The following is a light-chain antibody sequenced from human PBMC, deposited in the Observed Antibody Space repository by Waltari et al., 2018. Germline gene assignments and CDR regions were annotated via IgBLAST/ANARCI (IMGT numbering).Light chain of an antibody. CDR2: AAS. J-gene: IGKJ1*01. Sequence: IRMTQSPSSISASTGDRVTITCRASQGISSYLAWYQQKPGQAPKLLIYAASALQSGVPSRFRGSGSGTDFTLTFSLQSDDFATYYCQQYYTYPRTFGQGTKVEI. V-gene: IGKV1-8*01. CDR3: QQYYTYPRT. CDR1: QGISSY.